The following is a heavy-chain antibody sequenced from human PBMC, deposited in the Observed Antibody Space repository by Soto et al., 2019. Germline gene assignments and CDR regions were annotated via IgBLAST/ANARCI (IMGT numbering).Heavy chain of an antibody. V-gene: IGHV3-30-3*01. J-gene: IGHJ6*02. D-gene: IGHD2-21*02. CDR2: ISYDGSNK. CDR3: ARDHNEYCGGDCSPPRTRGYYYGMDV. CDR1: GFTFSSYA. Sequence: GGSLRLSCAASGFTFSSYAMHWVRQAPGKGLEWVAVISYDGSNKYYADSVKGRFTISRDNSKNTLYLQMNSLRAEDTAVYYCARDHNEYCGGDCSPPRTRGYYYGMDVWGQGTTVTVSS.